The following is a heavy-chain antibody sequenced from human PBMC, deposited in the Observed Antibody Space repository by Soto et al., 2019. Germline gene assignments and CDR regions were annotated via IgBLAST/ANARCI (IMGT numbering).Heavy chain of an antibody. CDR3: AKDSGPRWWFDP. V-gene: IGHV3-23*01. D-gene: IGHD2-15*01. Sequence: ELQLLESGGGLVQPGGSLRLSCAASGFTFSSDAMSWVRQAPGKGLQWVSSISSSGASTYYADSVKGRFTISRDKFKNTSYLQMSSLRVEDTAVYYCAKDSGPRWWFDPWGQGTLVTVSS. CDR1: GFTFSSDA. CDR2: ISSSGAST. J-gene: IGHJ5*02.